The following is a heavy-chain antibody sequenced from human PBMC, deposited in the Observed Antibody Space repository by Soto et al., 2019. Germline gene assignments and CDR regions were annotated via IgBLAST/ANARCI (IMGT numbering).Heavy chain of an antibody. CDR2: INHSGST. CDR1: GGSFSGYY. D-gene: IGHD3-3*01. V-gene: IGHV4-34*01. J-gene: IGHJ4*02. CDR3: ARAPTLRFLEWLFDY. Sequence: SETLSLTCAVYGGSFSGYYWSWIRQPPGKGLEWIGEINHSGSTNYNPSLKSRVTISVDTSKNQFSLKLSSVTAADTAVYYCARAPTLRFLEWLFDYWGQGTLVTVSS.